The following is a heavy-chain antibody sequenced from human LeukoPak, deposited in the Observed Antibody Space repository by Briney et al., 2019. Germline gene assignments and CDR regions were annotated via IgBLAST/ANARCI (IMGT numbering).Heavy chain of an antibody. CDR2: IYSGGST. CDR1: GFTFSSYA. D-gene: IGHD5-24*01. Sequence: GGSLRLSCAASGFTFSSYAMNWVRQAPGKGLEWVSIIYSGGSTYYADSVKGRFTISRDNSKNTLYLQMNSLRAEDTAVYYCARVGDGYNHGGDYWGQGTLVTVSS. CDR3: ARVGDGYNHGGDY. V-gene: IGHV3-53*01. J-gene: IGHJ4*02.